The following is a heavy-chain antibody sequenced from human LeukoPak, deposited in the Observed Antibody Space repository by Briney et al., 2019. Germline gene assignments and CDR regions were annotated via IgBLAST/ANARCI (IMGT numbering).Heavy chain of an antibody. D-gene: IGHD3-3*01. CDR3: ARGDYSNGYPYQIDS. CDR1: GYSFTDYH. V-gene: IGHV1-2*02. J-gene: IGHJ5*01. CDR2: INPSRGDT. Sequence: ASVKVSCKASGYSFTDYHINWVRQAPGQGLEWMGWINPSRGDTRYAQKFQDRVTMTRNTPITTAFLDLSSLTSDDTAVYYCARGDYSNGYPYQIDSWGQGTLVTVSS.